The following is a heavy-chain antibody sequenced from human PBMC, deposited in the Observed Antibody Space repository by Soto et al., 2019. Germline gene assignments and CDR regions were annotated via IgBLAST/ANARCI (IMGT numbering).Heavy chain of an antibody. Sequence: GGSLRLSCAASGFTFSSHGMSWVRQAPGKGLEWVSAIGGGGTTTYYAGSGKGRFTISRDNSKNTLNLHMNSLRAKDTAVYFCAKILAAAGIDYWGQGTLVTVSS. V-gene: IGHV3-23*01. CDR2: IGGGGTTT. D-gene: IGHD6-13*01. CDR1: GFTFSSHG. J-gene: IGHJ4*02. CDR3: AKILAAAGIDY.